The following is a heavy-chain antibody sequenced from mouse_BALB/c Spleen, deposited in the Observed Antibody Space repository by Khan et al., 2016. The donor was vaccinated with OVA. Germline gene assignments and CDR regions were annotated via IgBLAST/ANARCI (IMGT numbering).Heavy chain of an antibody. J-gene: IGHJ4*01. V-gene: IGHV2-6-1*01. Sequence: QVQLQQSGPGLVAPSQSLSITCTISGFSLTDYGIHWVRQPPGKGLEWLVLMWGDGTTSYNSALKSRLTISKDNPKSQVFLKMNSLQTDDTAMYFCARQPYYHYNVMDYWGQGTSVTVSS. CDR2: MWGDGTT. CDR1: GFSLTDYG. D-gene: IGHD2-10*01. CDR3: ARQPYYHYNVMDY.